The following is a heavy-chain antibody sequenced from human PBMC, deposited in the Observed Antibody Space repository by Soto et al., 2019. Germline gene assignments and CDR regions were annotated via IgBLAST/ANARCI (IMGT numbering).Heavy chain of an antibody. J-gene: IGHJ6*02. Sequence: GGSLRLSXAASGFTFSSYGMHWVRQAPGKGLEWVAVISYDGSNKYYADSVKGRFTISRDNSKNTLYLQMNSLRAEDTAVYYCAKEMISEAVAGLYYYYGMDVWGQGTTVTVSS. D-gene: IGHD6-19*01. CDR1: GFTFSSYG. CDR2: ISYDGSNK. V-gene: IGHV3-30*18. CDR3: AKEMISEAVAGLYYYYGMDV.